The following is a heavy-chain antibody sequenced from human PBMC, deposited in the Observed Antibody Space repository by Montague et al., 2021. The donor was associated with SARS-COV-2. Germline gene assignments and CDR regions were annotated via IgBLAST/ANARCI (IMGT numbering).Heavy chain of an antibody. CDR3: ARESGFGDHGNAFDI. CDR2: IWYDGSNK. D-gene: IGHD4-17*01. Sequence: YLRLSCAASGFTFTSYGMHWVRQAPGKGLEWAAVIWYDGSNKYYADSVKGRFTISRDNSKNTLYLQMNSLRAEDTAVYYCARESGFGDHGNAFDIWGQGTMVTVSS. CDR1: GFTFTSYG. V-gene: IGHV3-33*01. J-gene: IGHJ3*02.